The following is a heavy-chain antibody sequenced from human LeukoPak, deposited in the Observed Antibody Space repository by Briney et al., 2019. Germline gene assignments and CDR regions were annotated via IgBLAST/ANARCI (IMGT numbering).Heavy chain of an antibody. CDR3: ARGGGYNFVVDY. J-gene: IGHJ4*02. CDR1: GGSISSFY. Sequence: SETLSLTCTVSGGSISSFYWNWIRQPAGKGLEWIGRIYTSGSTKYNPSLKSRVTISVDTSKNQFSLKLSSVTAADTAVYYCARGGGYNFVVDYWGQGTLVTVSS. CDR2: IYTSGST. V-gene: IGHV4-4*07. D-gene: IGHD5-24*01.